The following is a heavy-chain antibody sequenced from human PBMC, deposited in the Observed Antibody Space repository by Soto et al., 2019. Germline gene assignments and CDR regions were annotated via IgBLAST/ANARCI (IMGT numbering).Heavy chain of an antibody. CDR2: IYYKGSA. CDR3: ARLDMVARYFDY. J-gene: IGHJ4*02. Sequence: SVTQSLTGALSGDSIRGIDYWSWIRQPPGKGLEWIGSIYYKGSANYNPSLKSRVTMSVDTSKNQFFLKLTSVTAADTAVYYCARLDMVARYFDYWGQGVVVTGSS. D-gene: IGHD2-15*01. CDR1: GDSIRGIDY. V-gene: IGHV4-59*01.